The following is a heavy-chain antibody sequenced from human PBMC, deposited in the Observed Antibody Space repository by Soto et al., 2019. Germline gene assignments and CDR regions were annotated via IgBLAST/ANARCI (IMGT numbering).Heavy chain of an antibody. Sequence: GESLKISCKGFGYTFTNYWIGWVRQMPGKGPEWMGIIYPGDSDTKYNPSFQGQVTISANKSITTTYLQWSSLKASDTAIYYCAASIFYYGMDVWGQGTTVTVSS. J-gene: IGHJ6*02. CDR2: IYPGDSDT. CDR3: AASIFYYGMDV. V-gene: IGHV5-51*01. CDR1: GYTFTNYW.